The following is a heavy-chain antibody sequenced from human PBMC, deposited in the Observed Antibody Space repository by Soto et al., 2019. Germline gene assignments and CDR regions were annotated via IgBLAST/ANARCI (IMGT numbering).Heavy chain of an antibody. V-gene: IGHV3-11*01. CDR3: ARDRGLGVYYSYMDV. CDR2: ISSSGSTI. D-gene: IGHD3-16*01. CDR1: GFTFSDYY. J-gene: IGHJ6*03. Sequence: GGSLRLSXAASGFTFSDYYMSWIRQAPGKGLEWVSYISSSGSTIYYADSVKGRFTISRDNAKNSLYLQMNSLRAEDTAVYYWARDRGLGVYYSYMDVWGKGTTVTVSS.